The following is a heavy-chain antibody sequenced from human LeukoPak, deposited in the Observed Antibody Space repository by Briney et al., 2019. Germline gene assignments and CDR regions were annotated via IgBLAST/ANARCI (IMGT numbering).Heavy chain of an antibody. Sequence: GGSLRRXCAASGFTFDDYAMHWVRQAPGKGLEWVSLISWDGGSTYYADSVKGRFTISRDNSKSSLYLQMNSLRAEDTALYYCAKGRSNYENYYYYYYMDVWGKGTTVTVSS. V-gene: IGHV3-43D*03. CDR1: GFTFDDYA. D-gene: IGHD4-11*01. CDR2: ISWDGGST. J-gene: IGHJ6*03. CDR3: AKGRSNYENYYYYYYMDV.